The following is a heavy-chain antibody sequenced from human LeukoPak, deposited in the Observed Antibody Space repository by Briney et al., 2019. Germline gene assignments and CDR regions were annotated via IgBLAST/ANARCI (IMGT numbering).Heavy chain of an antibody. V-gene: IGHV1-2*02. CDR3: ARAAVGATADFDY. D-gene: IGHD1-26*01. CDR2: INPNSGGT. CDR1: GYTFTGYY. J-gene: IGHJ4*02. Sequence: ASVKVSCKASGYTFTGYYMHWVRQAPGQGLEWMGWINPNSGGTNYAQKFQGRVTMTRDTSISTAYMELSRVRSDDTAVYDCARAAVGATADFDYWGQGTLVTVSS.